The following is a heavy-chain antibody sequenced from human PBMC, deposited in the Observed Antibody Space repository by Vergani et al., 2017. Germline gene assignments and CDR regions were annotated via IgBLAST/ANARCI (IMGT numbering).Heavy chain of an antibody. D-gene: IGHD1-14*01. CDR1: GFTFNQYG. Sequence: QVQLVESGGGVVQPGRSLRLSCAASGFTFNQYGMHWVRQAPGKGLEWVAVTWYDGNNKQYADSVKGRFTISRDNSKGTMYLQMNSLRDEDTGVCYCARDLRLLYNRFDPWGQGTLVTVSS. CDR2: TWYDGNNK. CDR3: ARDLRLLYNRFDP. V-gene: IGHV3-33*01. J-gene: IGHJ5*02.